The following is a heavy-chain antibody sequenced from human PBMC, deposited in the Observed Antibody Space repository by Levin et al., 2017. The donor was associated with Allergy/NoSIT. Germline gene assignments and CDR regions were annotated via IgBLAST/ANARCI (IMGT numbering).Heavy chain of an antibody. CDR2: ITARDGST. V-gene: IGHV3-23*01. Sequence: GESLKISCAASAFTFDNYAMNWVRQTPGKGLEWVSSITARDGSTYYADSVKGRFRISRDNSKKFLYLQMNNLRADDTAVYYCAKGAYSVPTFSDSWGQGALVTVSS. D-gene: IGHD4/OR15-4a*01. CDR1: AFTFDNYA. CDR3: AKGAYSVPTFSDS. J-gene: IGHJ4*02.